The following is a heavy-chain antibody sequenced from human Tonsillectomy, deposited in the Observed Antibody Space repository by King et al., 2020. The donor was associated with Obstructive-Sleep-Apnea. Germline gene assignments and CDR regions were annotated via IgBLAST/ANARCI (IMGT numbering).Heavy chain of an antibody. CDR2: IYYSGST. CDR3: ARQGYCSGGSCYLPFDY. V-gene: IGHV4-59*08. CDR1: GGSISSYY. J-gene: IGHJ4*02. D-gene: IGHD2-15*01. Sequence: QLQLQESGPGLVKPSETLSLTCTVSGGSISSYYWSWIRQPPGKGLEWIGYIYYSGSTNYNPSLKIRVTISVDTSKNQFSLKLSSVTAADTAVYYCARQGYCSGGSCYLPFDYWGQGTLVTVSS.